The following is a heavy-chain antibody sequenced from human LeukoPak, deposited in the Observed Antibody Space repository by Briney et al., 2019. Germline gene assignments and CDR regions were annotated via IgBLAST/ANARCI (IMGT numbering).Heavy chain of an antibody. CDR1: GFTFDDYA. Sequence: GGSLRLSCAASGFTFDDYAMHWVRQAPGKGLEWVSGISWNSGSIGYADAVKGRFTISRDNAKNSLYLQMNSLRAEDTAVYYCARESGIAAALVRWGQGTLVTVPS. V-gene: IGHV3-9*01. J-gene: IGHJ4*02. CDR3: ARESGIAAALVR. D-gene: IGHD6-13*01. CDR2: ISWNSGSI.